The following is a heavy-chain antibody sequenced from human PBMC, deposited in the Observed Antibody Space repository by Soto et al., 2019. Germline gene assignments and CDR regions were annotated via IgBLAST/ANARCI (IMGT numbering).Heavy chain of an antibody. CDR2: IYRGGRT. CDR3: ARARFGRLGAIFADY. CDR1: GFTVSNNY. V-gene: IGHV3-66*01. J-gene: IGHJ4*02. Sequence: EVQLVNSGGGLVQPGGSLRLSCAASGFTVSNNYMSWVRQAPGKGLEWVSVIYRGGRTYYADSVKDRFTISRDNSENTLYLQMSSLRAEDTAVYYCARARFGRLGAIFADYWGQGTLVTVSS. D-gene: IGHD3-3*01.